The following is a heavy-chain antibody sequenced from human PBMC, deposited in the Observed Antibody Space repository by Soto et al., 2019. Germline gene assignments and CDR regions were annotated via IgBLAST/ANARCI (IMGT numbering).Heavy chain of an antibody. Sequence: QITLKESGPTLLEPTEALALTCSFSGFSLTKSPVGVGWFRQPPGKALEWLAVIYWDGDKRYNPSLKTRITMTKDTSRNQVALTMTDMEPKDTATYFCAHRRGGSSWNDGFFDFWGQGFPVTVS. CDR2: IYWDGDK. V-gene: IGHV2-5*02. J-gene: IGHJ4*02. D-gene: IGHD1-1*01. CDR1: GFSLTKSPVG. CDR3: AHRRGGSSWNDGFFDF.